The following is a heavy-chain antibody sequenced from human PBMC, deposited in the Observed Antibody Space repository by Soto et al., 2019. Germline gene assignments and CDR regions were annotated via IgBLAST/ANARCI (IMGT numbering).Heavy chain of an antibody. D-gene: IGHD3-10*01. CDR3: ARAGRITMLRGVRTYFDY. CDR1: GGSISSGNW. CDR2: ISHSGNT. V-gene: IGHV4-4*02. Sequence: SETLSLTCAVSGGSISSGNWWSWVRQSPRKGLEWIGEISHSGNTNHNPSLKSRVTISIDKSKNQFSLYLQMNSLRAEDTALYYCARAGRITMLRGVRTYFDYWGQGTLVTVSS. J-gene: IGHJ4*02.